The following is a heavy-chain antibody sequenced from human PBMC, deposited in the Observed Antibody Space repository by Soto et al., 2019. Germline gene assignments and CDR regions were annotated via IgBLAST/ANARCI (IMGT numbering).Heavy chain of an antibody. J-gene: IGHJ4*02. Sequence: EVQLVESGGGLVQPGGYLRLSCAASGFTFSSYWMHWVRQAPGKGLVWVSRINSDGSSTSYADSVKGRFTISRDNAKNTLYLQMNSLRAEDTAVYYCARVWGDYGDYESSFDYWGQGTLVTVSS. CDR1: GFTFSSYW. CDR3: ARVWGDYGDYESSFDY. V-gene: IGHV3-74*01. D-gene: IGHD4-17*01. CDR2: INSDGSST.